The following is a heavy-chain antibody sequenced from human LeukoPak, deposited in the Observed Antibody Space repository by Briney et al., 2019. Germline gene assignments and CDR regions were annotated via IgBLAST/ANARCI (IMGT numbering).Heavy chain of an antibody. D-gene: IGHD1-26*01. V-gene: IGHV1-8*01. CDR3: ARSTMGARRRYDY. CDR2: MNPNSGNT. J-gene: IGHJ4*02. CDR1: NDTFTTYD. Sequence: ASVKVSCKASNDTFTTYDVNWVRQATGLGLEWMGWMNPNSGNTGYAQKFQGRVTMTMNSSISTAYMELTSLTSEDTAVYYYARSTMGARRRYDYWGQGTLVTVSS.